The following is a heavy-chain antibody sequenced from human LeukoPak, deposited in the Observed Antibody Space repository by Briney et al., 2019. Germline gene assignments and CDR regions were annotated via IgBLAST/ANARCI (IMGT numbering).Heavy chain of an antibody. Sequence: GESLKISCKASGYIFTSTWTGWWGQMPGKGLGGWGSTIPIDSDTRYSPSFQGQVTISADKAISTAYLQWSSLKASDTAMYYCARLGADTFGSYWYFDLWGRGTLVTVAS. CDR3: ARLGADTFGSYWYFDL. J-gene: IGHJ2*01. D-gene: IGHD3-16*01. CDR2: TIPIDSDT. CDR1: GYIFTSTW. V-gene: IGHV5-51*01.